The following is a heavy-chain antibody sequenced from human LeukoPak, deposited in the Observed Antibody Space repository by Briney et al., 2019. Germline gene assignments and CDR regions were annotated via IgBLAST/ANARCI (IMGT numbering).Heavy chain of an antibody. V-gene: IGHV3-66*02. CDR3: AKDRTSGWPYFDY. Sequence: GGSLRLSCAASGFTVSNNYMSWVRQAPGKGLEWVSVFYSGGSTYYADSVKGRFTISRDNSKNTLYLQMNSLRAEDTAVYYCAKDRTSGWPYFDYWGQGTLVTVSS. CDR1: GFTVSNNY. D-gene: IGHD6-19*01. J-gene: IGHJ4*02. CDR2: FYSGGST.